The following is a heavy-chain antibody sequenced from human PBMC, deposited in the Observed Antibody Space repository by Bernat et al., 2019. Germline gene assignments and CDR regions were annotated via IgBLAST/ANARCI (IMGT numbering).Heavy chain of an antibody. D-gene: IGHD3-16*01. CDR2: INHSGST. Sequence: QVQLQQWGAGLLKPSETLSLTCAVYGGSFSGYYWSWIRQPPGKGLEWIGEINHSGSTNYNPSLKSRVTISVDTSKNQFSLKLSSVTAADTAVYYCAREGAIRLLYYHYMDVRGKGTTVTVSS. J-gene: IGHJ6*03. CDR1: GGSFSGYY. CDR3: AREGAIRLLYYHYMDV. V-gene: IGHV4-34*01.